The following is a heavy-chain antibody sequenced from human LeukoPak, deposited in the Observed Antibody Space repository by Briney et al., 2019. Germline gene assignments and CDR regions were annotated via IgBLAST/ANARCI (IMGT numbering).Heavy chain of an antibody. CDR2: IRYDGSKK. J-gene: IGHJ4*02. CDR1: GFTFSSYG. V-gene: IGHV3-30*02. D-gene: IGHD3-22*01. Sequence: PGGSLRLSCAASGFTFSSYGMHWVRQAPGKGLEWVAFIRYDGSKKNYADSVKGRFTISRDNSKNTLYLQMNSLRADDTAVYYCAKGGYSYDSSGHNYFEYWGQGTLVTVSS. CDR3: AKGGYSYDSSGHNYFEY.